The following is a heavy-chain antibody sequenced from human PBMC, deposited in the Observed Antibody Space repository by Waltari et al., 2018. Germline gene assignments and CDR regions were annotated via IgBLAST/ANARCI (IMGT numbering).Heavy chain of an antibody. CDR1: GYTFTSYG. CDR3: ARGWYCSSTSCYFLDP. J-gene: IGHJ5*02. D-gene: IGHD2-2*01. V-gene: IGHV1-18*01. CDR2: ISAYNGNT. Sequence: QVQLVQSGAEVKKPGASVKVSCKASGYTFTSYGISWVRQAPGPGLEWMGWISAYNGNTNYAQKLHGRGTMTTDTSTSTAYMELRSLRSDDTAVDYCARGWYCSSTSCYFLDPWGQGTLVTVSS.